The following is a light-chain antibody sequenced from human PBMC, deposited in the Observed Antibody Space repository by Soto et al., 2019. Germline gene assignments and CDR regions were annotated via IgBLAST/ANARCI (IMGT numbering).Light chain of an antibody. Sequence: QSVLTQPPSVSGAPGQRVTISCTGSSSNIGAGYDVHWYQQLPGTAPKLLIYGNSNRPSGVPDRFSGSKFGTSASLAITGLQAEDEADYYCQSYDSSLKVFGTGTKV. CDR3: QSYDSSLKV. V-gene: IGLV1-40*01. CDR1: SSNIGAGYD. CDR2: GNS. J-gene: IGLJ1*01.